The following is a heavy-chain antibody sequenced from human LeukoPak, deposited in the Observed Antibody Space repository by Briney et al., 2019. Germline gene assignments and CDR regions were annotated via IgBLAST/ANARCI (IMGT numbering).Heavy chain of an antibody. Sequence: ASVKVSCKASGYTFTNYYIHLVRQAAGQGLEWMGIINPSGGSTRYAQKFQGRVTMTRDTSTSTVYMELSSLSSEDTAVYYCARDLYYSSGLFDCWGQGTLVTVSS. CDR1: GYTFTNYY. V-gene: IGHV1-46*01. CDR2: INPSGGST. D-gene: IGHD3-10*01. J-gene: IGHJ4*02. CDR3: ARDLYYSSGLFDC.